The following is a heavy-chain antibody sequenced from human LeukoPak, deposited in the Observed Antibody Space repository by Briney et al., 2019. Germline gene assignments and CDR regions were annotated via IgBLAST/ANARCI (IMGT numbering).Heavy chain of an antibody. CDR2: INGRGGST. CDR3: ARTLISAGTYDAFDI. D-gene: IGHD1/OR15-1a*01. Sequence: GGSLRLSCAASGFTFSNSAMNWVRQAPGKGLEWVSAINGRGGSTYYADSVKGRFTISRDNSKNTLYLQMNSLRAEDTAVYYCARTLISAGTYDAFDIWGQGTMVTVSS. J-gene: IGHJ3*02. CDR1: GFTFSNSA. V-gene: IGHV3-23*01.